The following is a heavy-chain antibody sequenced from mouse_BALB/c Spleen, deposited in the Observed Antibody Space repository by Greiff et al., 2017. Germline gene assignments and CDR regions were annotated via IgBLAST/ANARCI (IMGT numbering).Heavy chain of an antibody. CDR2: IWAGGST. V-gene: IGHV2-9*02. D-gene: IGHD1-1*01. CDR1: GFSLTSYG. J-gene: IGHJ3*01. CDR3: ASYGSSYWFAY. Sequence: VKLQESGPGLVAPSQSLSITCTVSGFSLTSYGVHWVRQPPGKGLEWLGVIWAGGSTNYNSALMSRLSISKDNSKSQVFLKMNSLQTDDTAMYYCASYGSSYWFAYWGQGTLVTVSA.